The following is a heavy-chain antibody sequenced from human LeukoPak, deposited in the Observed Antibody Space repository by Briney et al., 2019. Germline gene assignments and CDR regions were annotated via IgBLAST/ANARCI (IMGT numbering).Heavy chain of an antibody. V-gene: IGHV3-73*01. CDR2: IRSKANNYAT. D-gene: IGHD1-14*01. Sequence: GGSRTLSCAASGFTFSGSAMHWVRQASGKGLEWVGRIRSKANNYATAYAASVEGRFTISRDDSKNTAYLQMNSLKSEDTAVYYCTRFNQEPYGMEVWGQGTTVTVSS. CDR3: TRFNQEPYGMEV. CDR1: GFTFSGSA. J-gene: IGHJ6*02.